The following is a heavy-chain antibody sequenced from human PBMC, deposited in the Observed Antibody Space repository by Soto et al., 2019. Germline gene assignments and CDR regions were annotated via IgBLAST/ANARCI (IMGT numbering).Heavy chain of an antibody. CDR2: ISYDGSNK. CDR3: ARGREIRFLEWPKFDP. CDR1: GFTFSSYA. J-gene: IGHJ5*02. Sequence: QVQLVESGGGVVQPGRSLRLSCAASGFTFSSYAMHWVRQAPGKGLEWVAVISYDGSNKYYADSVKGRFTISRDNSKNTLYLQMNSLRAEDTAVYYCARGREIRFLEWPKFDPWGQGTLVTVSS. D-gene: IGHD3-3*01. V-gene: IGHV3-30-3*01.